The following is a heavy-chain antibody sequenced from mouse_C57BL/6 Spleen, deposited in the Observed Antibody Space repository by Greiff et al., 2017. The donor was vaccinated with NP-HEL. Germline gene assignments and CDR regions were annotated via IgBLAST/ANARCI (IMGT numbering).Heavy chain of an antibody. J-gene: IGHJ2*01. V-gene: IGHV3-6*01. D-gene: IGHD2-1*01. CDR2: ISYDGSN. Sequence: VQLKQSGPGLVKPSQSLSLTCSVTGYSITSGYYWNWIRQFPGNKLEWMGYISYDGSNNYNPSLNNRISITRDTAKNQFFLKLNSVTTEDTATYYCARDQGNSYYFDYWGQGTTLTVSS. CDR3: ARDQGNSYYFDY. CDR1: GYSITSGYY.